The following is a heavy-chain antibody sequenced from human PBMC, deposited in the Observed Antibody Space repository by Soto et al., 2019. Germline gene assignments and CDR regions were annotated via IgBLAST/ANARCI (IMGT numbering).Heavy chain of an antibody. J-gene: IGHJ3*02. V-gene: IGHV3-7*01. Sequence: EVQLVESGGGLVQPGESLRLSCMASGFTFSNFWMAWVRQVPGKGLEWVANLKGDGSKENYVDSVKGRFTISRDNAKNSLYLQMNSLRAEDTALYYCARDLNYGLSTVYYEVFDTWGQGTMVTVSS. CDR3: ARDLNYGLSTVYYEVFDT. D-gene: IGHD3-9*01. CDR2: LKGDGSKE. CDR1: GFTFSNFW.